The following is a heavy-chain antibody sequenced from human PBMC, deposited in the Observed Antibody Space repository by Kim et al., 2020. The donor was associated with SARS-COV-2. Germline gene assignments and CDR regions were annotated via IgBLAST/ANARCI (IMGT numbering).Heavy chain of an antibody. J-gene: IGHJ4*02. CDR3: ASSSSWYPEDYFDY. V-gene: IGHV4-59*01. Sequence: NPSPKSRVTISVDTSKNQFSLKLSSVTAADTAVYYCASSSSWYPEDYFDYWGQGTLVTVSS. D-gene: IGHD6-13*01.